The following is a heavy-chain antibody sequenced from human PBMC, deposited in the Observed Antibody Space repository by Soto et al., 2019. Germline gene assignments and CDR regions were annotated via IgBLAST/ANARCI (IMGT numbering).Heavy chain of an antibody. CDR1: GYSFTSYV. Sequence: QVQLVQSGAEVKKPGASVKVSCKASGYSFTSYVISWMRQAPGQGLEWMGWISAYNGNTKYVQKLQGRVTMSTDTSTSTPYMEVRSLRSDGTAVYYCARDLAVGLFDYWGQGTLVTVSS. V-gene: IGHV1-18*01. J-gene: IGHJ4*02. D-gene: IGHD6-19*01. CDR3: ARDLAVGLFDY. CDR2: ISAYNGNT.